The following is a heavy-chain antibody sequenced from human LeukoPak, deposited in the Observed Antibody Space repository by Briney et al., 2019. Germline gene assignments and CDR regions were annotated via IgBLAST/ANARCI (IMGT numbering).Heavy chain of an antibody. CDR1: GGTFSSNA. V-gene: IGHV1-69*13. CDR3: AKRYGSGSYPLDY. Sequence: SVKVSCKASGGTFSSNAISWVRQAPGQGLEWMGGIIPIFGTANYAQKFQGRVTITADESTSTAYMELSSLRSEDTAVYYCAKRYGSGSYPLDYWGQGTLVTVSS. J-gene: IGHJ4*02. CDR2: IIPIFGTA. D-gene: IGHD3-10*01.